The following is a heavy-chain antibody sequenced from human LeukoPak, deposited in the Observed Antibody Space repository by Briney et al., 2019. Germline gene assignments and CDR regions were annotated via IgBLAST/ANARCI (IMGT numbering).Heavy chain of an antibody. CDR2: ISSSSSSYK. Sequence: GGSLRLSCAASGFTFFSYNMNWVRQAPGKGLEWVSSISSSSSSYKYYADSVKGRFTVSRDNAKNSLYLQMNSVRAEDTAVYYCAREKSFLEWLSTGRRDGYYMDVWGKETTVTVSS. CDR1: GFTFFSYN. J-gene: IGHJ6*03. CDR3: AREKSFLEWLSTGRRDGYYMDV. V-gene: IGHV3-21*01. D-gene: IGHD3-3*02.